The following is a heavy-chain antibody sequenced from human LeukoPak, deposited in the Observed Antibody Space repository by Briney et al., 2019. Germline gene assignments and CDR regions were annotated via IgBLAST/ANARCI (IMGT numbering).Heavy chain of an antibody. J-gene: IGHJ3*02. D-gene: IGHD1-26*01. CDR3: ATERGATEAFDI. CDR1: GYTFTGYY. CDR2: FDPEDGET. V-gene: IGHV1-24*01. Sequence: ASVKVSCKASGYTFTGYYMHWVRQAPGKGLEWIGGFDPEDGETIYAQKFQGRVTMTEDTSTDTAYMELSSLRSEDAAVYYCATERGATEAFDIWGQGTMVTVSS.